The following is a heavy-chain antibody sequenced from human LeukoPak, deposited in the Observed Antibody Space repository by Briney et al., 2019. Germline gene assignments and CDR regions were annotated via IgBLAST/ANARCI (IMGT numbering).Heavy chain of an antibody. Sequence: PGGSLRLSCAASGFTFSSYAMSWVRQAPGKGLEWVSAISGSGGSTYYADSVKGRFTISRDNSKNTLYLQMNSLRAEDTAVYYCAKDLSWEYSSGWYAEYFQHWGQGTLVTVSS. CDR3: AKDLSWEYSSGWYAEYFQH. D-gene: IGHD6-19*01. CDR2: ISGSGGST. V-gene: IGHV3-23*01. CDR1: GFTFSSYA. J-gene: IGHJ1*01.